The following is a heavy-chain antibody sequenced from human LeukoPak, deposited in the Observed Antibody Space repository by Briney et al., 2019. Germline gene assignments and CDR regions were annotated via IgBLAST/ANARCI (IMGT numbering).Heavy chain of an antibody. CDR3: AGESPAGYYDSSGYYAFDI. D-gene: IGHD3-22*01. Sequence: PSETLSLTCTVSGGSISSYYWSWIRQPPGKGLEWIGRISSSGSTNYNPSLKSRVTISVDTSKNQFSLKLSSVTAADTAVYYCAGESPAGYYDSSGYYAFDIWGQGTMVTVSS. V-gene: IGHV4-4*07. CDR2: ISSSGST. J-gene: IGHJ3*02. CDR1: GGSISSYY.